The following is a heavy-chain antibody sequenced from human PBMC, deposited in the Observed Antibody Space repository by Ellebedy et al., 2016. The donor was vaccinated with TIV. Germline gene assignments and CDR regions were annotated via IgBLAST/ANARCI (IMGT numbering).Heavy chain of an antibody. CDR1: GFTFSSYS. CDR2: ISSSSSTI. CDR3: AKPVRGVIIRSYYYYGMDV. J-gene: IGHJ6*02. Sequence: GGSLRLXXAASGFTFSSYSMNWVRQAPGKGLEWVSYISSSSSTIYYADSVKGRFTISRDNAKNSLYLQMNSLRAEDTAVYYCAKPVRGVIIRSYYYYGMDVWGQGTTVTVSS. D-gene: IGHD3-10*02. V-gene: IGHV3-48*04.